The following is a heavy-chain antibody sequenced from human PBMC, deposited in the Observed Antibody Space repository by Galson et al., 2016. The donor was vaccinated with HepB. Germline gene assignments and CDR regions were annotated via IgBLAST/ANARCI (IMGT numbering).Heavy chain of an antibody. CDR3: ARGGTGRLAYYYYGMDV. CDR2: ISDAGTSK. Sequence: SLRLSCAASGFTFRYFSIPWARQAPGKGLEWVTIISDAGTSKYYANSVKGRFTISRDNSKNTVNLQMNNLRTEDTAVYYCARGGTGRLAYYYYGMDVWGPGTTVTVSS. D-gene: IGHD1-1*01. CDR1: GFTFRYFS. V-gene: IGHV3-30*04. J-gene: IGHJ6*02.